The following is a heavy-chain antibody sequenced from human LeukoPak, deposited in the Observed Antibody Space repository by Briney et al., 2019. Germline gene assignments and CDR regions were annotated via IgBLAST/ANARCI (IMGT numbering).Heavy chain of an antibody. CDR3: ARPQYSSGWYVRGWFDP. D-gene: IGHD6-19*01. J-gene: IGHJ5*02. V-gene: IGHV4-39*01. Sequence: SETLSLTCTVSGGSISSSSYYWGWIRQPPGKGLEWIGSIYYSGSTYYNPSLKSRVTISVDTSKNQFSLKLSSVTAADTAVYYCARPQYSSGWYVRGWFDPWGQGTLVTVSS. CDR2: IYYSGST. CDR1: GGSISSSSYY.